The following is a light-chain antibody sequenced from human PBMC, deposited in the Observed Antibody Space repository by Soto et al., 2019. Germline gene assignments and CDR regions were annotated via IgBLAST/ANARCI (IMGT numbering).Light chain of an antibody. J-gene: IGKJ5*01. CDR1: QSVSSSY. CDR3: QQYGSSLIT. CDR2: GAS. Sequence: EIVLTQSPGTLSLSPGERATLSCRASQSVSSSYSAWYQQKPGQAPRLLIYGASSRATGIPDRFSGSGSGTDFTLTISRLEPEDFAMYYCQQYGSSLITFGQGTRLEIK. V-gene: IGKV3-20*01.